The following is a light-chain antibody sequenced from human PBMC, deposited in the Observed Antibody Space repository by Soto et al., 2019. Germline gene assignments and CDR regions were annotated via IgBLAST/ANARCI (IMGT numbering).Light chain of an antibody. CDR3: QQSYITSLT. J-gene: IGKJ2*01. Sequence: DIQMTQSPSSLSASVGDGVTITCRASQSISIYLNWYQQKPGKAPDLLIYAASSLQSGVPSRFSGSRSGTDFTLTITSLQPEDFATYYCQQSYITSLTFGQGTKLEIK. CDR1: QSISIY. CDR2: AAS. V-gene: IGKV1-39*01.